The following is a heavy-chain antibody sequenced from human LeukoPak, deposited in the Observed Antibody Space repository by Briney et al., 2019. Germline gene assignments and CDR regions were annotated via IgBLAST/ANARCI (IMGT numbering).Heavy chain of an antibody. D-gene: IGHD5-18*01. Sequence: SQTLSLTCTVSGGSISSGGYYWSWIRQHPGKGLEWIGYIYYSGSTYYNPSLKSRITISVDTSKNHFSLKLSSVTAADTAVYYCARGRYSYGDEFWGQGTLVIVSS. CDR1: GGSISSGGYY. CDR3: ARGRYSYGDEF. J-gene: IGHJ4*02. V-gene: IGHV4-31*03. CDR2: IYYSGST.